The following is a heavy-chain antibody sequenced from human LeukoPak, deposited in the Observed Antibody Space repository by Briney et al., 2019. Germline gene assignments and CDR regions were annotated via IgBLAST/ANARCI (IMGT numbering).Heavy chain of an antibody. CDR2: IRQDGSEK. Sequence: GGSLRLSCAASGFTFSSYWMSWVRQAPGKGLEWVANIRQDGSEKYYVDSVKGRFTISRDNAKNSLYLQMNSLRAEDTAVYYCASGPASYDFWSGYHFDYWGQGTLVTVSS. CDR3: ASGPASYDFWSGYHFDY. CDR1: GFTFSSYW. D-gene: IGHD3-3*01. V-gene: IGHV3-7*01. J-gene: IGHJ4*02.